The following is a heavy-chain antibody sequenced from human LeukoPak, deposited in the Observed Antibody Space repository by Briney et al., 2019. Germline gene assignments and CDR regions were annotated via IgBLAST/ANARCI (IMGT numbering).Heavy chain of an antibody. Sequence: PGGSLRLSCAASGFTFRSYSMNWIRQAPGKGLEWVSVIYSGGSTYYADSVKGRFTISRDNSKNTLYLQMNSLRAEDTAVYYCAREGATTSFDYWGQGTLVTVSS. CDR1: GFTFRSYS. CDR2: IYSGGST. V-gene: IGHV3-53*01. CDR3: AREGATTSFDY. J-gene: IGHJ4*02. D-gene: IGHD1-26*01.